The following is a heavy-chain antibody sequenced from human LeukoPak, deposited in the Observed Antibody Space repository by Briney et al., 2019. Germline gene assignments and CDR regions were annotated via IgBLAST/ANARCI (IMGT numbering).Heavy chain of an antibody. CDR2: ISSSGSTI. CDR1: GFTFSDYY. Sequence: GGSLRLSCAASGFTFSDYYMNWIRQAPGKGLEWVSYISSSGSTIYYADSVKGRFTISRDNAKNSLYLQMNSLRAEDTAVYYCARDDGGCSGGSCYTHNWFDPWGQGTLVTVSS. V-gene: IGHV3-11*01. D-gene: IGHD2-15*01. CDR3: ARDDGGCSGGSCYTHNWFDP. J-gene: IGHJ5*02.